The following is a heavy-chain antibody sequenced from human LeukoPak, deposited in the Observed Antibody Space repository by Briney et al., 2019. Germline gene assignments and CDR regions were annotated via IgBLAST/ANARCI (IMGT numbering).Heavy chain of an antibody. Sequence: GESLKISCRASAASFTNYCSGWGRQMAGKSLLWLGIIFPGDSHTTYSPSFQGQLTISADKSISTAYLHWSSLKASDTAMYYCARHRDSSSWSPFDYWGQGTLVTVSS. CDR2: IFPGDSHT. V-gene: IGHV5-51*01. D-gene: IGHD2-2*01. J-gene: IGHJ4*02. CDR1: AASFTNYC. CDR3: ARHRDSSSWSPFDY.